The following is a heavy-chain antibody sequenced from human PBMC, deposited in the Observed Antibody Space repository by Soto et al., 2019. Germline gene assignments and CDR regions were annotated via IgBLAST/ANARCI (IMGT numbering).Heavy chain of an antibody. CDR3: AHGSCTSADCYPNPYLDY. D-gene: IGHD2-2*01. J-gene: IGHJ4*02. V-gene: IGHV2-5*02. CDR1: GFSLSTSAEG. CDR2: IYWDGDE. Sequence: QITLKESGPTLVKPTQTLTLTCTFSGFSLSTSAEGVGWIRQPPGKALEWLALIYWDGDERYSPSLKSRLTIPKDPYKNQVVLTMTNMDPADTATYSCAHGSCTSADCYPNPYLDYWGQGILVTVSS.